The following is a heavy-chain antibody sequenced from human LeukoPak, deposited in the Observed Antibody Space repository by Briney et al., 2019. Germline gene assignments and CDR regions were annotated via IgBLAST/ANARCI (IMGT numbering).Heavy chain of an antibody. Sequence: PGGSLRLSCAASGFTFSSYGMHWVRQAPGKGLVWVSRISGDGSNTHYADSVKGRFTISRDNAENTLYLQMNSLRAEDTALYYCARTNYYFDNWGQGSLVTVSS. V-gene: IGHV3-74*01. J-gene: IGHJ4*02. CDR1: GFTFSSYG. CDR3: ARTNYYFDN. CDR2: ISGDGSNT. D-gene: IGHD1-1*01.